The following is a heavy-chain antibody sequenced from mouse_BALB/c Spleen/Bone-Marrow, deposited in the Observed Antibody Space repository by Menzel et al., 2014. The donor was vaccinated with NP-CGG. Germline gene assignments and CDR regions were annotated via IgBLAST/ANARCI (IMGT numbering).Heavy chain of an antibody. CDR1: GYTFTDYA. D-gene: IGHD1-1*01. V-gene: IGHV1-67*01. CDR3: AREGYASTAWFSY. J-gene: IGHJ3*01. Sequence: QVQLQQSGPELVRPGVSVKISCKGSGYTFTDYAMHWVKQSHAKSLEWIGVINTYSGNTNYNQNFEGKATMTVDKSSSTAFMELARLTYEDSAIYYCAREGYASTAWFSYWGQGTLVTVSA. CDR2: INTYSGNT.